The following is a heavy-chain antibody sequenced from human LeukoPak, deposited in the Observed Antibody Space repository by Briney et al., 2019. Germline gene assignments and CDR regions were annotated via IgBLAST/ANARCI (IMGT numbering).Heavy chain of an antibody. CDR2: ISGSGCRT. CDR3: AKVNYYDSTGFFDY. D-gene: IGHD3-22*01. V-gene: IGHV3-23*01. CDR1: GLTFSNYA. J-gene: IGHJ4*02. Sequence: GGSLRLSCAASGLTFSNYAMSGVRQAPGKGLEWVSAISGSGCRTDYADTVEGRFTMYRDNNKNTLYLQMNSLRAEDTAVYYCAKVNYYDSTGFFDYRGQGTLVTVSS.